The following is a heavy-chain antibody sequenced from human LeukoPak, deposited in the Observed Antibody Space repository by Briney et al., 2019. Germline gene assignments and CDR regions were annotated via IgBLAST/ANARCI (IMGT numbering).Heavy chain of an antibody. V-gene: IGHV3-21*01. Sequence: GGSLRLSCAASGFTFSNYSMNWVRQAPGKGLEWVSSISSSSSYIYYADSVKGRFTIPRDNAKNSLYLQMNSLRAEDTALYYCARLELYYYYYMDVWGKGTTVTVSS. CDR2: ISSSSSYI. CDR3: ARLELYYYYYMDV. CDR1: GFTFSNYS. J-gene: IGHJ6*03. D-gene: IGHD1-26*01.